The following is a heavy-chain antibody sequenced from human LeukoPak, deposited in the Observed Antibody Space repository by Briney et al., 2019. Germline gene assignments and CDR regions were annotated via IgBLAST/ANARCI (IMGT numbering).Heavy chain of an antibody. CDR2: INHSGST. D-gene: IGHD3-22*01. CDR1: GGSISSGDYY. CDR3: ARGRGDSNGYYWFDP. J-gene: IGHJ5*02. V-gene: IGHV4-39*07. Sequence: SETLSLTCTVSGGSISSGDYYWSWIRQPPGKGLEWIGEINHSGSTNYNPSLKSRVTISVDMSKNQFSLKLSSVTAADTAVYHCARGRGDSNGYYWFDPWGLGTLVTVSS.